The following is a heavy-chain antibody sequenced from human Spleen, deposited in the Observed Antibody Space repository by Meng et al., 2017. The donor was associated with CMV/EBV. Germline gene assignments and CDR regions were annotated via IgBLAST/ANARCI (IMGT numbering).Heavy chain of an antibody. Sequence: ASVKVSCKASGGTFSNYGLSWGRQAPRRGLELLGWMNPNSGNTGYAQKFQGRVTITRNTSISTAYMELSSLRSEDTAVYYCEREGCISTSCQGAFDIWGQGTMVTVSS. J-gene: IGHJ3*02. D-gene: IGHD2-2*01. CDR2: MNPNSGNT. V-gene: IGHV1-8*03. CDR3: EREGCISTSCQGAFDI. CDR1: GGTFSNYG.